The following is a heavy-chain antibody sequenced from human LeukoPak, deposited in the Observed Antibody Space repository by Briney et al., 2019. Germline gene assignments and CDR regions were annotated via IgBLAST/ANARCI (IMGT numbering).Heavy chain of an antibody. Sequence: GGSLRLSCAASGITFSGSAMHWVRQASGKGLEWVGRIRSKANSYATAYAASVKGRFTISRDDSKNTAYLQMNSLKTEDTAVYYCTRGPGYCSSTSCYMFDYWGQGTLVTVSS. J-gene: IGHJ4*02. CDR2: IRSKANSYAT. CDR3: TRGPGYCSSTSCYMFDY. D-gene: IGHD2-2*02. V-gene: IGHV3-73*01. CDR1: GITFSGSA.